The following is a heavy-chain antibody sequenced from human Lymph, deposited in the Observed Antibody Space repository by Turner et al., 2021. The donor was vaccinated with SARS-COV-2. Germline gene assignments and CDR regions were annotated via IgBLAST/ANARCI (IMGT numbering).Heavy chain of an antibody. V-gene: IGHV3-48*03. D-gene: IGHD3-22*01. CDR1: GFSFRSHE. CDR3: ARDQYYDSSGYFFFRASYFDL. J-gene: IGHJ2*01. Sequence: EVQLVESGGGLVQPGGSLRLSCAASGFSFRSHEMNWVRQAPGKGLEWVSYISSSGGTINYEDSVKGRFTISRDNAENSLYLQMNSLRAEDTAVYYCARDQYYDSSGYFFFRASYFDLWGRGTLVTVSS. CDR2: ISSSGGTI.